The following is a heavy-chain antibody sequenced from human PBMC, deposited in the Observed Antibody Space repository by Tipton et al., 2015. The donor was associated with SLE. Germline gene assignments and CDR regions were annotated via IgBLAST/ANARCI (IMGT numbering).Heavy chain of an antibody. J-gene: IGHJ4*02. CDR2: IYYSGST. Sequence: TLSLTCAVYGGSFSAYYWSWIRQPPGKGLEWIGSIYYSGSTYYNPSLKSRVTISVDTSKNQFSLKLSSVTAADTAVYYCASGTAAATAYWGQGTLVTVSS. D-gene: IGHD6-13*01. V-gene: IGHV4-34*01. CDR1: GGSFSAYY. CDR3: ASGTAAATAY.